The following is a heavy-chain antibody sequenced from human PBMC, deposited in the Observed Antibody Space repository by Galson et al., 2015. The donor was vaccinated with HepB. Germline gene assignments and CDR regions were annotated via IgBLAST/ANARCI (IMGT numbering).Heavy chain of an antibody. CDR3: ARDFKVVPAAINAFDI. D-gene: IGHD2-2*02. CDR2: ISSSSSYI. Sequence: SLRLSCAASGFTFSSYSMNWVRQAPGKGLEWVSSISSSSSYIYYADSVKGRFTISRDNAKNSLYLQMNSLRAEDTAVYYCARDFKVVPAAINAFDIWGQGTMVTVSS. V-gene: IGHV3-21*01. CDR1: GFTFSSYS. J-gene: IGHJ3*02.